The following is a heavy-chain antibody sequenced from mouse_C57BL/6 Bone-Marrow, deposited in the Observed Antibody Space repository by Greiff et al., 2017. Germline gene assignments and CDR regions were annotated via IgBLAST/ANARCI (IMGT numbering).Heavy chain of an antibody. J-gene: IGHJ2*01. CDR3: ARSPPYYYGSGYFDY. Sequence: VQLQQSGAELARPGASVKLSCKASGYTFTSYGISWVKQRTGQGLEWIGEIYPRSGNTYYNEKFKGKATLTADKSSSTAYMELRSLTSEDSAVYFCARSPPYYYGSGYFDYWGQGTTLTVSS. CDR2: IYPRSGNT. D-gene: IGHD1-1*01. V-gene: IGHV1-81*01. CDR1: GYTFTSYG.